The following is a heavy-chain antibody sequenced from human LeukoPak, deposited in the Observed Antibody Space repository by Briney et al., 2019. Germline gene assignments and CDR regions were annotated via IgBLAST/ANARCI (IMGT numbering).Heavy chain of an antibody. D-gene: IGHD2-2*01. J-gene: IGHJ6*02. V-gene: IGHV1-24*01. CDR3: ATGGPYCSSTSCRYYYGMDV. CDR1: GYTLTELS. CDR2: FDPEDGET. Sequence: GASVKVSCKVSGYTLTELSMHWVRQAPGKGLEWMGGFDPEDGETIYAQKFQGRVTMTEDTSTDTAYMELSSLRSEDTAVYYCATGGPYCSSTSCRYYYGMDVWGQGTTVTVSS.